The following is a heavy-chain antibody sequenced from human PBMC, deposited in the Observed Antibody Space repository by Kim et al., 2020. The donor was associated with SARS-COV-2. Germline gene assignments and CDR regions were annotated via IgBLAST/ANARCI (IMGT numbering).Heavy chain of an antibody. J-gene: IGHJ4*02. V-gene: IGHV5-10-1*01. Sequence: GESLKISCKGSGYSFTSYWISWVRQMPGKGLEWMGSIDPSDSYTNYSPSFQGHVTISADKSISTAYLQWSSLKASDTAMYYCAIWRYSGYDFDYWGQGTLVTVSS. CDR2: IDPSDSYT. CDR1: GYSFTSYW. D-gene: IGHD5-12*01. CDR3: AIWRYSGYDFDY.